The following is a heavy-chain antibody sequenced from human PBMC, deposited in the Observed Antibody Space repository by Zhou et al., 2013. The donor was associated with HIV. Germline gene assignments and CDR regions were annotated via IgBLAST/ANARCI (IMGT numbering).Heavy chain of an antibody. CDR2: IIPLLGTT. CDR1: GYTFNRFP. D-gene: IGHD3-22*01. Sequence: QVRLLQSGAEVKSPGSSVKVPCLTSGYTFNRFPINWLRQVPGQGLEWMGVIIPLLGTTDYAQKFQGRVTISTGASATTAYMELRNLTSDDTALYFCAREGYDDRSHQFLVDYFYAMDVWGQGTVVLVSS. V-gene: IGHV1-69*16. CDR3: AREGYDDRSHQFLVDYFYAMDV. J-gene: IGHJ4*02.